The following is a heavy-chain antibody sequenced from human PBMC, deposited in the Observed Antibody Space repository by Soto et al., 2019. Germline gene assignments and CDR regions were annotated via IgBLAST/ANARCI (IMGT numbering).Heavy chain of an antibody. V-gene: IGHV4-59*01. J-gene: IGHJ4*02. CDR1: GGSISSYY. CDR2: IYYSGST. Sequence: QVQLQESGPGLVKPSETLSLTCTVSGGSISSYYWSWIRQPPGKGLEWIGYIYYSGSTNYNPSLKSRVTTSVDTSKNQFSLKLSSVTAADTAVYSCARTLYSYGPRFDYWGQGTLVTVSS. CDR3: ARTLYSYGPRFDY. D-gene: IGHD5-18*01.